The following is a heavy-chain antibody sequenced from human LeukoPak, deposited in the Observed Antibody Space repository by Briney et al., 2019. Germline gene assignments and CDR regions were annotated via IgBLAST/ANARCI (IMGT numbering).Heavy chain of an antibody. CDR1: GFIFNSYG. V-gene: IGHV3-30*02. J-gene: IGHJ4*02. CDR2: IRYDGSNK. CDR3: ATLPYYYDSSGSYYFDC. D-gene: IGHD3-22*01. Sequence: PGGSLRLSCAASGFIFNSYGMHWVRQAPGKGLEWVAFIRYDGSNKYYADSVKGRFTISRDNSKNTLYLQMNSLRVEDTAVYYCATLPYYYDSSGSYYFDCWGQGTLVTVSS.